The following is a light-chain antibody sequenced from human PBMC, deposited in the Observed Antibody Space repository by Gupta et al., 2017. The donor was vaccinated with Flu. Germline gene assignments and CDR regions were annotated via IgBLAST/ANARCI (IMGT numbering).Light chain of an antibody. J-gene: IGKJ5*01. CDR1: QGISSY. V-gene: IGKV1-9*01. CDR2: DAS. CDR3: QQVNSYPLT. Sequence: DIQFTQSPSFLSASVGDRVTITCRASQGISSYLAWYQQKPGKAPKLLICDASTLQSGVPSRFSGSGSGTEFILTISSLQPEDFATYYCQQVNSYPLTFGQGTRLEIK.